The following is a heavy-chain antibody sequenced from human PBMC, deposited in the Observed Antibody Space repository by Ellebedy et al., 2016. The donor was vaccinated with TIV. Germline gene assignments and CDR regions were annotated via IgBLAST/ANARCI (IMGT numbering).Heavy chain of an antibody. CDR2: ISGSRSYI. CDR3: ARCVVAHAAFDI. D-gene: IGHD2-15*01. CDR1: GFTFSTYS. J-gene: IGHJ3*02. Sequence: PGGSLRLSCAASGFTFSTYSMNWVRQAPGKGLEWVSSISGSRSYIYYADSVKGRFTISRDNAKNSLYLQMNSLRGEDTAVYYCARCVVAHAAFDIWGQGTMVTVSS. V-gene: IGHV3-21*01.